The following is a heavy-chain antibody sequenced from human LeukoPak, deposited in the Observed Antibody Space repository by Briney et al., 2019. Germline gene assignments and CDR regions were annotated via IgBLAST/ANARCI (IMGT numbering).Heavy chain of an antibody. D-gene: IGHD2-15*01. CDR3: ARTPLGVVVVAATPGAFDI. J-gene: IGHJ3*02. CDR2: MNPNSGNT. Sequence: GASVKVSCKASGYTFTSYDINWVRQATGQGLEWMGWMNPNSGNTGYAQKFQGRVTMTRNTSISTVYMELSSLRSEDTAVYYCARTPLGVVVVAATPGAFDIWGQGTMVTVSS. CDR1: GYTFTSYD. V-gene: IGHV1-8*01.